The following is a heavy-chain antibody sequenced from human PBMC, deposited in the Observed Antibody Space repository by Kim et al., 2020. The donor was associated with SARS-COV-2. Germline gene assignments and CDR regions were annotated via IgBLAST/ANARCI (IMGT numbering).Heavy chain of an antibody. D-gene: IGHD6-13*01. CDR1: GGSFSGYY. CDR2: INHSGST. CDR3: ARGQIQADRAAAGPYNWFDP. V-gene: IGHV4-34*01. Sequence: SETLSLTCAVYGGSFSGYYWSWIRQPPGKGLEWIGEINHSGSTNYNPSLKSRVTISVDTSKNQFSLKLSSVTAADTAVYYCARGQIQADRAAAGPYNWFDPWGQGTLVTVSS. J-gene: IGHJ5*02.